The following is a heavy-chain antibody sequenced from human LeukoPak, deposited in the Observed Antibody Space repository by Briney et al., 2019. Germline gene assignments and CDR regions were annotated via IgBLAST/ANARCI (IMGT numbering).Heavy chain of an antibody. CDR1: GGSISSSSYY. J-gene: IGHJ4*02. V-gene: IGHV4-39*07. D-gene: IGHD2-2*01. CDR3: ARDDPSSSTLDY. CDR2: IYYSGST. Sequence: SETLSLTCTVSGGSISSSSYYWGWIRQPPGKGLEWIGSIYYSGSTYYNLSLKSRVTISVDTSKNQFSLKLSSVTAADTAVYYCARDDPSSSTLDYWGQGTLVTVSS.